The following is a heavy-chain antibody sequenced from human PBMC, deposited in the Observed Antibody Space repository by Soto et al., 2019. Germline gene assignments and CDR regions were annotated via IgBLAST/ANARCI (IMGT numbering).Heavy chain of an antibody. J-gene: IGHJ4*02. CDR2: IYPADSDT. CDR1: GYRFTNYW. Sequence: GESLKISCKASGYRFTNYWIGWVRQRPGKGLEWMGFIYPADSDTRYSPSSQGQVTFSVDTSTATAFLQWNSLKASDTAIYFCATGILGFYFDSWGQGTQVTVSS. V-gene: IGHV5-51*01. CDR3: ATGILGFYFDS.